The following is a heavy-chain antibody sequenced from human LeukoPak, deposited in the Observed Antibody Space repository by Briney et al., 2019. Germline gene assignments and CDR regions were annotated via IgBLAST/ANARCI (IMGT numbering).Heavy chain of an antibody. CDR1: GGSISSYYW. J-gene: IGHJ4*02. V-gene: IGHV2-5*08. Sequence: TLSLTCTVSGGSISSYYWSWIRQPPGKALEWLALIYWDDDKRYSPSLKSRLTITKDTSKNQVVLTVTDMDPTDTATYYCTYIKGSGYFDPPHFEFWGQGTLVSVSP. CDR2: IYWDDDK. D-gene: IGHD3-22*01. CDR3: TYIKGSGYFDPPHFEF.